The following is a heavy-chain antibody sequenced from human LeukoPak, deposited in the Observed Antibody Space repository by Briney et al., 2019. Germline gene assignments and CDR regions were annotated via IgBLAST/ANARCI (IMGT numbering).Heavy chain of an antibody. CDR3: LRYLGYYFDY. V-gene: IGHV3-7*01. CDR1: GFTFSTFW. CDR2: IKEDGSVK. D-gene: IGHD7-27*01. Sequence: PGGSLRLSCAVSGFTFSTFWMSWVRQAPGKGLERVGNIKEDGSVKFYLDSVKGRFTISRDNSKNTLYLQMNSLRAEDTAVYYCLRYLGYYFDYWGQGTLVTVSS. J-gene: IGHJ4*02.